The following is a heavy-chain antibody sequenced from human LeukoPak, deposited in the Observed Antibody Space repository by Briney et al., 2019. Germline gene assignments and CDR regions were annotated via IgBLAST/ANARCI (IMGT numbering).Heavy chain of an antibody. CDR3: VARGGWARFDY. Sequence: PGGSLRLSCAASGFTFSTYSMNWIRQAPGKGLEWVAYISDGTSTMYYTDSVKGRFTISRDDATNSLYLEMNSLRAEDTAVYYCVARGGWARFDYWGQGTLVTVSS. D-gene: IGHD6-19*01. V-gene: IGHV3-48*04. CDR1: GFTFSTYS. CDR2: ISDGTSTM. J-gene: IGHJ4*02.